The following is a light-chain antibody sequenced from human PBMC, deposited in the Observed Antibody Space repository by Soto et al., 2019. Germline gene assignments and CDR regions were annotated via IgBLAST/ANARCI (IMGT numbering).Light chain of an antibody. CDR2: DAS. CDR1: QSVSSY. V-gene: IGKV3-11*01. J-gene: IGKJ4*01. CDR3: EQRSNWPPVI. Sequence: EIVLTQSPATLSLSPGERATLSCRASQSVSSYLAWYQQKPGQAPRLLIYDASNRATGIPARFSGSGSGTVFTLTISGLEAEDFSIYYCEQRSNWPPVIFGGGTKVEIK.